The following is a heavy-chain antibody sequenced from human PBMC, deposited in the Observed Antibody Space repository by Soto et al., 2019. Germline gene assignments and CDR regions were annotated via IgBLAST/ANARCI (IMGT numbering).Heavy chain of an antibody. CDR2: FDPEDVET. CDR1: GYTLTELS. CDR3: ATIGGKPDGYFDY. V-gene: IGHV1-24*01. J-gene: IGHJ4*02. Sequence: ASVQVSCKVSGYTLTELSMHWVRQAPGKRLEWTGGFDPEDVETIYVQKFQGRVTMTEDTSNDTAYMDLSTLRSDDTTVYYLATIGGKPDGYFDYWGQGTLVTVSS. D-gene: IGHD3-16*01.